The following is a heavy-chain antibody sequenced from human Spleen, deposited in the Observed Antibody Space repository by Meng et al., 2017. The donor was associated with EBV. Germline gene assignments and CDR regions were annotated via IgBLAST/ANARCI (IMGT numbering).Heavy chain of an antibody. Sequence: QVQLQWGGAGLVKPSEPLSLSGAVYGSSFSVFYWTCVRQPPGKGLEWIGEIKHFGSTNYNPTLKRRATISKDTSKNQFSLRLRSVTAADSGVYYCARQRSVDFYGQGTLVTVSS. CDR3: ARQRSVDF. J-gene: IGHJ4*02. V-gene: IGHV4-34*01. CDR1: GSSFSVFY. CDR2: IKHFGST. D-gene: IGHD4-17*01.